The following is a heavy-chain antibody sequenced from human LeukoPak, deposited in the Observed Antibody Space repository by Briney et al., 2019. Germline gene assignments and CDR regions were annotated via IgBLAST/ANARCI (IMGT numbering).Heavy chain of an antibody. CDR1: GFTVSSNY. J-gene: IGHJ5*02. Sequence: GGSLRLSCAASGFTVSSNYMNWVRQAPGKGLEWVSYISSSGSTIYYADSVKGRFTISRDNAKNSLYLQMNGLRAEDTAVYYCAGGDSSLNWFDPWGQGTLVTVSS. CDR3: AGGDSSLNWFDP. V-gene: IGHV3-48*03. CDR2: ISSSGSTI. D-gene: IGHD6-13*01.